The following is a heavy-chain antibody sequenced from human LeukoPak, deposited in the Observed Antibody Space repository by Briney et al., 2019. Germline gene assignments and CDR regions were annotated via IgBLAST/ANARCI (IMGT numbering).Heavy chain of an antibody. CDR1: GFTLSYYW. J-gene: IGHJ4*02. V-gene: IGHV3-7*04. Sequence: GGSLRLSCAASGFTLSYYWMTWVRRAPGKGLEWVANIMQDGSEKYYVDSVKRRFTISRDNAKNSLYLQMNSLRAEDTAVYYCARHSAGYTTFFDYWGEGTLVSVSS. D-gene: IGHD5-24*01. CDR3: ARHSAGYTTFFDY. CDR2: IMQDGSEK.